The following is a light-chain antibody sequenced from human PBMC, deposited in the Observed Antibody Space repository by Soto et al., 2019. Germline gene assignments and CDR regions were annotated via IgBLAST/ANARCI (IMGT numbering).Light chain of an antibody. V-gene: IGLV2-14*03. Sequence: QSALTQPASVSGSPGQSITIACTGSSSDIGGYNFVSWYQQHPGKAPKLMIYDVIKRPSGVSRRFSGSKSGNTASLTISGLLPEDEADYFCSSYTTTTTAVFGGGTKLTVL. CDR2: DVI. CDR1: SSDIGGYNF. J-gene: IGLJ2*01. CDR3: SSYTTTTTAV.